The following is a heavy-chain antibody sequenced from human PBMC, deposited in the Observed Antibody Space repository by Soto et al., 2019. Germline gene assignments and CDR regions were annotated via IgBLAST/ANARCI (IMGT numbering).Heavy chain of an antibody. J-gene: IGHJ4*02. D-gene: IGHD3-10*01. CDR3: ARTLGGYLDS. V-gene: IGHV4-59*01. Sequence: SETLSLTCTVSGGSINNYYWSWVRQPPGKELEWLGYVYYSGSTNYNPSLRSRVTISVDTSNNQFSLKLSSVTAADTAVYYCARTLGGYLDSWGQGTLVTVS. CDR1: GGSINNYY. CDR2: VYYSGST.